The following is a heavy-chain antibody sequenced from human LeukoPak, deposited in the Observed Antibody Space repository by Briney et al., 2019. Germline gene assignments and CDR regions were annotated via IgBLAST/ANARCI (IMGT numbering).Heavy chain of an antibody. CDR1: GGSIGSYC. CDR2: ISYSGST. D-gene: IGHD5-12*01. J-gene: IGHJ5*02. CDR3: ARGGSGYALNWFDP. V-gene: IGHV4-59*01. Sequence: SETLSLTCTVSGGSIGSYCWSWIRQPPGKGLEWIGHISYSGSTNYNPSLKSRATISVDTSKNQFSLKLSSVTAADTAVYYCARGGSGYALNWFDPWGQGTLVTVSS.